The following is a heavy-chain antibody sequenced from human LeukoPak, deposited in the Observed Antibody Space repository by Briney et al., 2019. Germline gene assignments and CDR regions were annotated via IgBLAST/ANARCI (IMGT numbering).Heavy chain of an antibody. CDR3: ARASARGFDY. D-gene: IGHD3-10*01. Sequence: GGSLRLSCAASGFTFSSYAMHWVRQAPGKGLEWEAVISYDGSNKYYADSVKGRFTISRDNSKNTLYLQMISLRAEDTAVYYCARASARGFDYWGQGTLVTVSS. CDR2: ISYDGSNK. V-gene: IGHV3-30*04. J-gene: IGHJ4*02. CDR1: GFTFSSYA.